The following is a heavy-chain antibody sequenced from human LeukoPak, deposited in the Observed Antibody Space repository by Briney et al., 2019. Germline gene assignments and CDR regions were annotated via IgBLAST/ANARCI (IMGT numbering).Heavy chain of an antibody. CDR2: INPNSGGT. CDR1: GYTFTGYY. J-gene: IGHJ4*02. V-gene: IGHV1-2*02. CDR3: ARVVAVADYFDY. Sequence: VASVKVSCKASGYTFTGYYLHWVRLAPGQGLEWMGWINPNSGGTNYAQKFQGRVTMTRDTSISTAYMELTRLTSDGTAVYYCARVVAVADYFDYWGQGTLVTVSS. D-gene: IGHD6-19*01.